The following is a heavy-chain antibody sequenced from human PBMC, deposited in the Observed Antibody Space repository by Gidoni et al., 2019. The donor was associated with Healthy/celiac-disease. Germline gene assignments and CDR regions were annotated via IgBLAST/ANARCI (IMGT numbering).Heavy chain of an antibody. CDR3: ARAGGYSYGGAGGDWYFDL. J-gene: IGHJ2*01. V-gene: IGHV3-66*02. CDR2: IYSGGRT. D-gene: IGHD5-18*01. Sequence: EVQLVESGGGLVQPGGSLRLSCAASGFTVSSNYMSWVRQAPGKGLEWVSVIYSGGRTYYADSVKGRFTISRDNSKNTLYLQMNSLRAEDTAVYYCARAGGYSYGGAGGDWYFDLWGRGTLVTVSS. CDR1: GFTVSSNY.